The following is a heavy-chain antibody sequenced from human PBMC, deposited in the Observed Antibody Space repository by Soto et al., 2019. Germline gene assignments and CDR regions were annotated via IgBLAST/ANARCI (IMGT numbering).Heavy chain of an antibody. Sequence: SVKVSCKASGGTFSSYRINWVRQAPGQGLEWVGGIVPIYRTADYAQKFQGRVTITAGESARTAYMELRSLKSQDTAVYYCARDSGAKLSSSWGQGTLVTVSS. J-gene: IGHJ4*02. CDR1: GGTFSSYR. CDR2: IVPIYRTA. V-gene: IGHV1-69*13. D-gene: IGHD6-13*01. CDR3: ARDSGAKLSSS.